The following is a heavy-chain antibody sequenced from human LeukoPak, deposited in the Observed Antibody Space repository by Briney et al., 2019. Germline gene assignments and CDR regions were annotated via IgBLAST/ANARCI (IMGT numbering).Heavy chain of an antibody. V-gene: IGHV3-48*01. CDR2: ISSSSSTI. CDR3: YLAAEDAFDI. Sequence: GGSLRLSCAASGFTFSSYSMNWVRQAPGKGLEWVSYISSSSSTIYYADSVKGRFTISRDNSKNTLYLQMNSLRAEDTAVYYCYLAAEDAFDIWGQGTMVTVSS. J-gene: IGHJ3*02. CDR1: GFTFSSYS.